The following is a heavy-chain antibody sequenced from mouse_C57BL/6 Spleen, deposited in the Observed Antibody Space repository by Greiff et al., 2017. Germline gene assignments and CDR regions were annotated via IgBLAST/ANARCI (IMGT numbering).Heavy chain of an antibody. J-gene: IGHJ2*01. CDR2: IYPGSGST. CDR1: GYTFTSYW. Sequence: VQLQQPGAELVKPGASVKMSCKASGYTFTSYWITWVKQRPGQGLEWIGDIYPGSGSTNYNEKFKGKATLTVDTSSSTAYMQLSSLTSEDSAVYYCARLRVTTVNYFDYWGQGTTLTVSS. V-gene: IGHV1-55*01. D-gene: IGHD2-3*01. CDR3: ARLRVTTVNYFDY.